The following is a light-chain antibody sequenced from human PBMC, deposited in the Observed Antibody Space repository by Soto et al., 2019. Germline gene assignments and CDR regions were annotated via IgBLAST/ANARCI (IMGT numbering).Light chain of an antibody. V-gene: IGKV3-15*01. CDR3: QQRYNWPSIT. CDR2: GAS. CDR1: QSVSSN. J-gene: IGKJ5*01. Sequence: EIVMTQSPATLSVSPGERATLSCRASQSVSSNLAWYQQKPGQAPRLLIYGASTRATGIPARFSGSGSGTEFTLTISSLQSEDFAVYYCQQRYNWPSITFGQGTRLEI.